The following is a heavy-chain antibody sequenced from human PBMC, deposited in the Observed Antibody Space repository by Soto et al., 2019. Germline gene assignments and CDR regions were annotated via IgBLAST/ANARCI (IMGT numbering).Heavy chain of an antibody. CDR1: GFTFSSYA. V-gene: IGHV3-30-3*01. CDR3: ARGQHGLDH. D-gene: IGHD2-8*01. CDR2: VSNDGRNK. J-gene: IGHJ4*02. Sequence: QVQLLESGGGVVQPGRSLRLSCAASGFTFSSYAMHWVRQPPGKGLEWVAVVSNDGRNKFYADSVRGRFTISRDNSKNPLSLEMDSLSVEDTAVFYCARGQHGLDHWGQGSLVLVSP.